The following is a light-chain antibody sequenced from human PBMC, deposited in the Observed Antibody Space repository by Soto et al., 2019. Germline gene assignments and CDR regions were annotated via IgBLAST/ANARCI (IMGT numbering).Light chain of an antibody. CDR1: QSVSSN. V-gene: IGKV3-15*01. Sequence: EIVMTQSPATLSVSPGERATLSCRASQSVSSNLAWYQQKPGQAPRLLIYGASTRATGIPASFSGSGSGTEFTLTISSLEPEDFAVYSCQQRSNWPPLTLGGGTKVDNK. J-gene: IGKJ4*01. CDR3: QQRSNWPPLT. CDR2: GAS.